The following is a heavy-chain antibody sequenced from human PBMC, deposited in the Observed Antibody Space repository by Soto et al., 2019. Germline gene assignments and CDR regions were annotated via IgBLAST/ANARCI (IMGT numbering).Heavy chain of an antibody. D-gene: IGHD1-26*01. CDR1: GFTFSSYW. Sequence: GGSLILSCAASGFTFSSYWMSWVRQAPGKGLEWVANIKQDGSEKYYVDSVKGRFTISRDNAKNSLYLQMNSLRAEDTAVYYCARPYSGNYLSPFDYWGQGTLVTVSS. J-gene: IGHJ4*02. CDR3: ARPYSGNYLSPFDY. CDR2: IKQDGSEK. V-gene: IGHV3-7*01.